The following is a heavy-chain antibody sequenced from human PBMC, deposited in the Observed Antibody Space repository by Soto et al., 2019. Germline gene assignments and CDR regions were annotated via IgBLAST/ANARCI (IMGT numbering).Heavy chain of an antibody. D-gene: IGHD3-3*02. CDR2: IYYSGSS. CDR3: ARRLGPISGVFNSDGFDI. V-gene: IGHV4-59*08. CDR1: GGSLSRYY. Sequence: QVQLQESGPGLVKPSETLSLTCTVSGGSLSRYYWSWIRQPPGKGLDWIGYIYYSGSSTYNPSLTSQFSISIYTSKNHYSLNLSSVTAADTAVYYCARRLGPISGVFNSDGFDIWGQGTMVTGSS. J-gene: IGHJ3*02.